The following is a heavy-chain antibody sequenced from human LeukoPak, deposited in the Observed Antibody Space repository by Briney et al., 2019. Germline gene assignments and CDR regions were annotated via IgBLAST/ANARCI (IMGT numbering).Heavy chain of an antibody. J-gene: IGHJ4*02. V-gene: IGHV4-39*07. CDR1: GGSISSSSYY. D-gene: IGHD3-10*01. CDR3: ARTPGGHYYGSGSYGY. CDR2: IYYSGST. Sequence: PSETLSLTCTVSGGSISSSSYYWGWIRQPPGKGLEWIGSIYYSGSTYYNPSLKSRVTISVDTSKNQFSLKLSSVTAADTAVYYCARTPGGHYYGSGSYGYWGQGTLVTVSS.